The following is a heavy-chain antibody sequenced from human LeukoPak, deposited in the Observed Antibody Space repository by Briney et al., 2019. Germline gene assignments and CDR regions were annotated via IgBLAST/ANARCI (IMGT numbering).Heavy chain of an antibody. CDR2: ISYDGSDK. V-gene: IGHV3-30*18. CDR1: AFTFSNYG. D-gene: IGHD2-21*02. J-gene: IGHJ4*02. CDR3: AKDISGGDCPDY. Sequence: GGSLRLSCVASAFTFSNYGMHWVRQAPGKGLEWVAVISYDGSDKYYADSVKGRFTISRDNSKNTLYLQMNSLRAEDTAVYYCAKDISGGDCPDYWGQGTLVTVSS.